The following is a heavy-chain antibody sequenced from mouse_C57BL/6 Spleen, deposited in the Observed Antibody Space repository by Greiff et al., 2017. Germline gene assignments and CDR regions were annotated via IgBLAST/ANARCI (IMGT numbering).Heavy chain of an antibody. Sequence: QVQLQQSGPELVKPGASVKLSCKASGYTFTSYAINWVKQRPGQGLEWIGRIYPRDGSTKYNEKFKGKATLTVDTSSSTAYMELHSLTSEDSAVCFCARGGYSNLDDWGQGTTLTVSS. CDR2: IYPRDGST. D-gene: IGHD2-5*01. V-gene: IGHV1-85*01. CDR3: ARGGYSNLDD. CDR1: GYTFTSYA. J-gene: IGHJ2*01.